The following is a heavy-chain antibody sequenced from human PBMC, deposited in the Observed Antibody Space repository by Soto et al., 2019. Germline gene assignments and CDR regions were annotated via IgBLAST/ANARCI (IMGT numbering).Heavy chain of an antibody. Sequence: PSETLSLTCTVSGGSISSYYWSWIRQPAGKGLEWIGRIYTSGSTNYNPSLKSRVTMSVDTSKNQFSLKLSSVTAADTAVYYCARDGFVGATPTGYYYGMDVRGQGTTVTVSS. V-gene: IGHV4-4*07. CDR2: IYTSGST. D-gene: IGHD1-26*01. CDR3: ARDGFVGATPTGYYYGMDV. CDR1: GGSISSYY. J-gene: IGHJ6*02.